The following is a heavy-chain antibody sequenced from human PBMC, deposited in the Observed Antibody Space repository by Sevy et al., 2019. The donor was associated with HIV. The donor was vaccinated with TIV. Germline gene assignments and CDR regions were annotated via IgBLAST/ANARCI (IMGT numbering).Heavy chain of an antibody. J-gene: IGHJ6*02. V-gene: IGHV3-30-3*01. CDR3: ARGYQSGYYYYGMDV. Sequence: GGSLRLSCAASGFTFSSYAMHWVRQAPGNGLEWVAVISYDGSNKYYADSVKGRFTISRDNSKNTLYLQMNSLRAEDTAVYYCARGYQSGYYYYGMDVSGQGTSVTVSS. D-gene: IGHD2-2*01. CDR1: GFTFSSYA. CDR2: ISYDGSNK.